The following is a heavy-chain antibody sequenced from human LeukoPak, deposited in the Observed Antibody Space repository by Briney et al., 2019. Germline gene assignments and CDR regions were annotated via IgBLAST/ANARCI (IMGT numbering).Heavy chain of an antibody. CDR1: GYTFTSYA. J-gene: IGHJ4*02. CDR3: ARGGDYYDSSGYYYTLDY. V-gene: IGHV1-46*01. CDR2: INPSGGST. Sequence: ASVKVSCKASGYTFTSYAMNWVRQAPGQGLEWMGIINPSGGSTSYAQKFQGRVTMTRDMSTSTVYMELSSLRSEDTAVYYCARGGDYYDSSGYYYTLDYWGQGTLVTVSS. D-gene: IGHD3-22*01.